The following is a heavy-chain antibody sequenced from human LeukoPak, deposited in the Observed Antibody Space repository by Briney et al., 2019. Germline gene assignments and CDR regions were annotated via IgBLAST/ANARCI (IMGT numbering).Heavy chain of an antibody. J-gene: IGHJ5*02. CDR3: ARDRGNWFDP. V-gene: IGHV3-48*01. Sequence: GGSLRLSCAASGFTFNNYNMNWVRQAPGKGLEWVSYIRSSSSTIYYADSVKGRLTISRDNAKNSLYLQVNSLRAEDTAVYYCARDRGNWFDPWGQGTLVTVSS. CDR1: GFTFNNYN. D-gene: IGHD3-10*01. CDR2: IRSSSSTI.